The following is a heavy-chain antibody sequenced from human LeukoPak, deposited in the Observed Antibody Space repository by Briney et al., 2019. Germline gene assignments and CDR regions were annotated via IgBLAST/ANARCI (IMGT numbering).Heavy chain of an antibody. D-gene: IGHD3-22*01. J-gene: IGHJ4*02. V-gene: IGHV1-69*05. Sequence: AAVKVSCKDSLGTFSSYAISWVRQAPGQGLEWMGRIFPILGTANYAQKFHVKVTITTDESTGTAYMELSSLRSEDTAVYYCASLGYYDSSGYGYWGQGTLVTVST. CDR3: ASLGYYDSSGYGY. CDR2: IFPILGTA. CDR1: LGTFSSYA.